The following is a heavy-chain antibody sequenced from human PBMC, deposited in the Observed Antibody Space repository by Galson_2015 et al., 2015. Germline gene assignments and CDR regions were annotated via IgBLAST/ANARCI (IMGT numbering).Heavy chain of an antibody. Sequence: IYYSGSTNYNPSLKSRVTISVDTSKNQFSLKLSSVTAADTAVYYCARGPYSSGRSWWFDPWGQGTLVTVSS. CDR3: ARGPYSSGRSWWFDP. J-gene: IGHJ5*02. D-gene: IGHD6-19*01. CDR2: IYYSGST. V-gene: IGHV4-59*09.